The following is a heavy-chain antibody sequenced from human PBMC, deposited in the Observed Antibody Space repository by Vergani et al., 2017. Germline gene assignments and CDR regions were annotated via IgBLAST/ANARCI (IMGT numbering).Heavy chain of an antibody. J-gene: IGHJ6*04. CDR2: IKQDGSEI. V-gene: IGHV3-7*01. Sequence: EVQLVESGGGLVQPGGSLRLSCAASGFTFSSYWMSWVRQAPGKGLEWVANIKQDGSEIHYVDSVKGRFTISRDNAKNSLYLQMNSLRAEDPAVYYCARVRSGYQLLYPTSYYDGMDVGGEGSTVTVSS. CDR3: ARVRSGYQLLYPTSYYDGMDV. CDR1: GFTFSSYW. D-gene: IGHD2-2*02.